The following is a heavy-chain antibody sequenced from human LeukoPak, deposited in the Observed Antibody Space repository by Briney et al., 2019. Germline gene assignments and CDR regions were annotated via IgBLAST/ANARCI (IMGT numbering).Heavy chain of an antibody. CDR1: GFTFSSYA. V-gene: IGHV3-23*01. D-gene: IGHD3-22*01. CDR3: AKGGHDSSGYFDY. J-gene: IGHJ4*02. CDR2: ISGSGGST. Sequence: EGSLRLSCAASGFTFSSYAMSWVRQAPGKGLEWVSAISGSGGSTYYADSVKGRFTISRDNSKNTLYLQMNSLRAEDTAVYYCAKGGHDSSGYFDYWGQGTLVTVSS.